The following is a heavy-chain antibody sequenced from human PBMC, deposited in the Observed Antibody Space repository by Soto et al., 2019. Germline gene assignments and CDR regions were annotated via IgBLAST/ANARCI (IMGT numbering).Heavy chain of an antibody. J-gene: IGHJ4*02. CDR2: IRSKGNSYAT. CDR3: SRHGGVSGQLILYY. D-gene: IGHD6-13*01. Sequence: EVQLVESGGGLAQPGGSLKLSCAASGFTVSGSTMHWVRQASGKGLEWVGRIRSKGNSYATTYAASVKGRFTISRDDSKNTAYLQMNSLKTEDTAVYYCSRHGGVSGQLILYYWGQGTLVTVSS. V-gene: IGHV3-73*02. CDR1: GFTVSGST.